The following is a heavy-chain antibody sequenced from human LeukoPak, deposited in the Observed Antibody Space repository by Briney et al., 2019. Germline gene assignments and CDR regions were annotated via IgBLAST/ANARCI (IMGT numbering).Heavy chain of an antibody. CDR1: GGSISSYY. V-gene: IGHV4-4*07. J-gene: IGHJ4*02. CDR3: ARVVAAAGESDQYYFDY. Sequence: SETLSLTCTVAGGSISSYYWSWIRQPAGKGPEWIGRIYTSGSTNYNPSLKSRVTISVDTSKNQFSLKLSSVTAADTAVYYCARVVAAAGESDQYYFDYWGQGTLVTVSS. D-gene: IGHD2-15*01. CDR2: IYTSGST.